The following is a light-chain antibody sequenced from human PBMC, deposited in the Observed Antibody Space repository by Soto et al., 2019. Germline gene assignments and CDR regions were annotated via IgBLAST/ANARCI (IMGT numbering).Light chain of an antibody. CDR3: QQSYSTPRT. CDR1: QSISNF. V-gene: IGKV1-39*01. CDR2: AAS. J-gene: IGKJ1*01. Sequence: DIQMTQSPSSLSTSVGDKVTITCRARQSISNFLTWYQQKPRQAPKLLIYAASSLQSGVPTRFSGSGSGTDFTLTISSLQPEDFATYYCQQSYSTPRTFGQGTKVEIK.